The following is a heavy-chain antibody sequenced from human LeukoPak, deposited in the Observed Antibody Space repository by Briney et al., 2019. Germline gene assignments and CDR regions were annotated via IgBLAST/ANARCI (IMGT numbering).Heavy chain of an antibody. J-gene: IGHJ4*02. CDR2: IYYSGGT. CDR1: GYSISSGYY. CDR3: AREVAGTPWIDN. Sequence: SETLSLTCTVSGYSISSGYYWGWIRQPPGKGLEWIGNIYYSGGTYYNPSLKSRVTISVDTSKNQFSLKLSSVTAADTAVYYCAREVAGTPWIDNWGQGTLVTVSS. D-gene: IGHD6-19*01. V-gene: IGHV4-38-2*02.